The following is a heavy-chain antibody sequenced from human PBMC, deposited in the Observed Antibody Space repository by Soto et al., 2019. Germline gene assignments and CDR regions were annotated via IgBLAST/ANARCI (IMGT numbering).Heavy chain of an antibody. CDR1: GGSISSYY. J-gene: IGHJ4*02. CDR2: IYTSGST. V-gene: IGHV4-4*07. CDR3: AREEYSSSSGPFDY. Sequence: QVQLQESGPGLVKPSETLSLTCTVSGGSISSYYWGWIRQPAGKGLEWIGRIYTSGSTNYNPSLKSRVTMSVDTSKNQFSLKLSSVTAADTAVYYCAREEYSSSSGPFDYWGQGTLVTVSS. D-gene: IGHD6-6*01.